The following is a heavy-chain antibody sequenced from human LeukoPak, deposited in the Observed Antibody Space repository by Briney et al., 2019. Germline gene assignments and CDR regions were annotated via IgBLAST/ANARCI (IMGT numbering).Heavy chain of an antibody. V-gene: IGHV5-51*01. CDR1: GYSFSDYW. J-gene: IGHJ3*02. D-gene: IGHD2-21*01. Sequence: GESLKISCKGSGYSFSDYWIGWVRQMPGKGLEWMAIIYPADSDTRYSPSFQGQVTISADKSISTAYLQWSSLKASDTAIYYCALAVIASAFDFDIWGQGTMVTVSS. CDR2: IYPADSDT. CDR3: ALAVIASAFDFDI.